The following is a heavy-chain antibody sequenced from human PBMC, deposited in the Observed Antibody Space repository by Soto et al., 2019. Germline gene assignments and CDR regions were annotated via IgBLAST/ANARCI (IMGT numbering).Heavy chain of an antibody. CDR2: IISRPDGVTT. Sequence: PGGSMSLSSVASGFTFTNVWMNWVRQAPGKGLEWVGRIISRPDGVTTDYAAPVKGRFTISRDDSNNMLFLQMNSLKTEDTAVYFCFAEREFGFWGQGTLVTFSS. CDR1: GFTFTNVW. D-gene: IGHD1-26*01. V-gene: IGHV3-15*07. J-gene: IGHJ4*02. CDR3: FAEREFGF.